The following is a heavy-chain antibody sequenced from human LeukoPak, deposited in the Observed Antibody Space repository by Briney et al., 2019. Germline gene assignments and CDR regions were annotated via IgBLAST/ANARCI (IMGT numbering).Heavy chain of an antibody. J-gene: IGHJ3*02. V-gene: IGHV3-9*01. D-gene: IGHD1-14*01. CDR2: ISWNSGNI. CDR3: AKDMAGTTGAFDI. CDR1: GFTFDDYA. Sequence: GGSLRLSCAASGFTFDDYAMHWVRQAPGKGLEWVSGISWNSGNIGYADSVKGRFTISRDNAKNSLYLQMNSLRAEDTALYYCAKDMAGTTGAFDIWGQGTMVTVSS.